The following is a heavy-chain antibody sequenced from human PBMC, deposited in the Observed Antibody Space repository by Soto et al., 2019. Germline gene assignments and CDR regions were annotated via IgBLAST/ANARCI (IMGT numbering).Heavy chain of an antibody. Sequence: QLQLQESGPGLVKPSETLSLTCTVSGGSISSSSYYWGWIRQPPGKGLEWIGSIYYSGSTYYNPSLKSRVTISVDTSKNQFSLKLSSVTAADTAVYYCARRSLTTGTLGAFDPWGQGTLVTVSS. D-gene: IGHD4-17*01. CDR3: ARRSLTTGTLGAFDP. V-gene: IGHV4-39*01. CDR1: GGSISSSSYY. CDR2: IYYSGST. J-gene: IGHJ5*02.